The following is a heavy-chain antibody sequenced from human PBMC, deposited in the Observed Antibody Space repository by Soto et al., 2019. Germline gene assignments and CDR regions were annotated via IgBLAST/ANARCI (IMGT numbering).Heavy chain of an antibody. J-gene: IGHJ6*02. D-gene: IGHD5-18*01. V-gene: IGHV4-39*01. CDR1: GGSISTTNYY. CDR3: ARQAYGYFYNYGVDV. CDR2: IYYSGST. Sequence: SETLSLTCTVSGGSISTTNYYWGWIRQPPGKGLEWVGSIYYSGSTYYNPSLKSRVTISVDTSKNQFSLKLTSVTAADTAVYYCARQAYGYFYNYGVDVWGQGTTVT.